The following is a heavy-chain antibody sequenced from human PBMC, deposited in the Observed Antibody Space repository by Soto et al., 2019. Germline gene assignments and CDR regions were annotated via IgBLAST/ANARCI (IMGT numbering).Heavy chain of an antibody. Sequence: SETLSLTFAVSGGSISSCCYSWSWIRQPPGKGLECIGYIYHGGSTYYNPSLKSRVTISVDRSKNQFSLKLSSVTAADTAVYYCARGPPLGYWGQGTLVTVSS. CDR2: IYHGGST. CDR3: ARGPPLGY. CDR1: GGSISSCCYS. J-gene: IGHJ4*02. V-gene: IGHV4-30-2*01.